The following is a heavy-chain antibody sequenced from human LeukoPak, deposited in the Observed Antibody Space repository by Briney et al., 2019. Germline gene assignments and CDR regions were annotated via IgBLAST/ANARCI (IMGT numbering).Heavy chain of an antibody. CDR3: AKQDSSGWLRGVNYYYYYMDV. Sequence: GSLRLSCAASEFTFCSFDMSWVGQPPGNGWEWMGEIYGSGRTNYNPSLKSGVTISVDKSKTKFTLKLSSVTAADTAVYYCAKQDSSGWLRGVNYYYYYMDVWGKGTTVTVSS. CDR2: IYGSGRT. V-gene: IGHV4-4*02. J-gene: IGHJ6*03. CDR1: EFTFCSFDM. D-gene: IGHD6-19*01.